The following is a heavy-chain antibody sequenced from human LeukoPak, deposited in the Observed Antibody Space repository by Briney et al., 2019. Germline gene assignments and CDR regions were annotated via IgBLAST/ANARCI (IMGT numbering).Heavy chain of an antibody. Sequence: ASVKVSCKASGYTFTAYYVHWVRQAPGQGLEWMGRINPNSGGSNYAQKFQDRVTMTRDTSISTAYVELSRLTSDDTAMYYCARDLDRDDDYWGQGTPVTVSS. D-gene: IGHD3-10*01. CDR3: ARDLDRDDDY. J-gene: IGHJ4*02. CDR2: INPNSGGS. CDR1: GYTFTAYY. V-gene: IGHV1-2*06.